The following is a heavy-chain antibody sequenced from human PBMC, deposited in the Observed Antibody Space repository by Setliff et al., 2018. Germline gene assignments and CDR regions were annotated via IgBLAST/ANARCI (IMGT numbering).Heavy chain of an antibody. Sequence: SVKVSCKASGGTFSNSAISWVRQAPGQGLEWMGRIISNFDTSHYAQKFQGRVTITADKSTNTIYLEVSSLRSEDTAVYFCARDRFYNSWSGTSITAPHDALDIWGQGTMVTVSS. CDR3: ARDRFYNSWSGTSITAPHDALDI. CDR2: IISNFDTS. CDR1: GGTFSNSA. J-gene: IGHJ3*02. D-gene: IGHD3-3*01. V-gene: IGHV1-69*06.